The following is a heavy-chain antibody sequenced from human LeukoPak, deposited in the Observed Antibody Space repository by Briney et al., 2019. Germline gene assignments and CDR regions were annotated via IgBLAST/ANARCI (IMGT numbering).Heavy chain of an antibody. CDR2: ISYRGDST. CDR1: GFIFSSYA. J-gene: IGHJ4*02. D-gene: IGHD1-26*01. V-gene: IGHV3-23*01. Sequence: PGGSLRLSCAASGFIFSSYAMSWVRQAPGKGLEWVSVISYRGDSTYYTDSVRGRFTISRDNSKNTLYLQMNSLRAEDTAVYYCARDEWELLRAYWGQGTLVTVPS. CDR3: ARDEWELLRAY.